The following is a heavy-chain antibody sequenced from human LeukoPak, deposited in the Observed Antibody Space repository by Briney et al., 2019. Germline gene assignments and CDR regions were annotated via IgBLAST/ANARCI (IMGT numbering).Heavy chain of an antibody. Sequence: GGSLRLSCAVSGFTCSSYSMNWVSQATGKGQEKVSYISSSSSTIYYADSVKGRFTISKDHAKNSLYLQMNSLRDEDTAVYYCARDSGYAQGHDYWGQGTLVTVSS. CDR1: GFTCSSYS. J-gene: IGHJ4*02. CDR2: ISSSSSTI. V-gene: IGHV3-48*02. CDR3: ARDSGYAQGHDY. D-gene: IGHD5-12*01.